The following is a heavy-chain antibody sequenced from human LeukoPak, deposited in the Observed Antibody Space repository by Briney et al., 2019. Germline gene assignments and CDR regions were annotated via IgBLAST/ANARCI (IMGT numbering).Heavy chain of an antibody. Sequence: PSETLSLTCAVYGGSFSGYYWSWIRQPPGKGLEWIGEINHSGSTNYNSSLKSRVTISVDTSKNQFSLKLSSVTAADTAVYYCARGGRDTIFGVVIIPFDYRGQGTLVTVSS. J-gene: IGHJ4*02. V-gene: IGHV4-34*01. CDR3: ARGGRDTIFGVVIIPFDY. CDR1: GGSFSGYY. CDR2: INHSGST. D-gene: IGHD3-3*01.